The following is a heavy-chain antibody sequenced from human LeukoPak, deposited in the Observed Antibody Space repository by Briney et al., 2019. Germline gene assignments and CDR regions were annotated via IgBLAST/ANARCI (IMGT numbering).Heavy chain of an antibody. CDR3: ASFLRAGGYDSSGYEGAFDI. Sequence: SVNVSCKASGGTFSSYAISWVRQAPGQGLEWMGGINTILGRANYAQKFQGRVTITADESTSTAYMELSSLRSEDTAVYYCASFLRAGGYDSSGYEGAFDIWGQGTMVTVS. J-gene: IGHJ3*02. CDR1: GGTFSSYA. CDR2: INTILGRA. D-gene: IGHD3-22*01. V-gene: IGHV1-69*13.